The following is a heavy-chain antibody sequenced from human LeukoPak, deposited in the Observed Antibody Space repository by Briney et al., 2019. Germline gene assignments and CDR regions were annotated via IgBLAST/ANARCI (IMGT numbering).Heavy chain of an antibody. CDR2: IYHSGST. Sequence: SETLSLTCTVSGYSISSGYYWGWIRQPPGKGLEWIGSIYHSGSTYYNPSLKSRVTISVDTSKNQFSLKLSSVTAADTAVYYCARVPETYYDILTGYSPHWYFDLWGRGTLVTVSS. J-gene: IGHJ2*01. D-gene: IGHD3-9*01. CDR3: ARVPETYYDILTGYSPHWYFDL. V-gene: IGHV4-38-2*02. CDR1: GYSISSGYY.